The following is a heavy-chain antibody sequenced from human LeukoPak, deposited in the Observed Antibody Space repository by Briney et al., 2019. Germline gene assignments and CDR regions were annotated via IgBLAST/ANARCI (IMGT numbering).Heavy chain of an antibody. CDR1: GGSISSSSYY. CDR2: IYYSGST. Sequence: PSETLSLTCTVSGGSISSSSYYWGWIRQPPGKGLEWIGSIYYSGSTYYNPSLKSRVTISVDTSKNQFSLKLSSVTAADTAVYYCARAGSSGWYGGMWFDPWGQGTLVTVSS. CDR3: ARAGSSGWYGGMWFDP. D-gene: IGHD6-19*01. V-gene: IGHV4-39*07. J-gene: IGHJ5*02.